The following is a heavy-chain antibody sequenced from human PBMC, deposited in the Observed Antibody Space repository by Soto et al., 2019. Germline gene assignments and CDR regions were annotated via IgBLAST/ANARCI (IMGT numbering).Heavy chain of an antibody. V-gene: IGHV1-18*01. D-gene: IGHD3-3*01. J-gene: IGHJ6*02. Sequence: QVQLVQSGAEVKKPGASVKVSCKASGYTFTSYGICWVRQAPGQGLEWMGWISAYNGNTNYAQKLQGRVTMTTDTSTSTAYRELRSLRSDDTAIYYCARDPTIFGVVQNYGMDVWGQGTTVTVSS. CDR3: ARDPTIFGVVQNYGMDV. CDR1: GYTFTSYG. CDR2: ISAYNGNT.